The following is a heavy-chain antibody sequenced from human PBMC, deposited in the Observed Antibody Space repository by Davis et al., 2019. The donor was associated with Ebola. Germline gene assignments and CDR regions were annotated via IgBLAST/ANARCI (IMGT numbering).Heavy chain of an antibody. CDR1: GYSFTGSY. J-gene: IGHJ5*02. V-gene: IGHV1-2*02. CDR2: INPYSGGT. CDR3: ARASHGLMVYAST. D-gene: IGHD2-8*01. Sequence: ASVKVSCKASGYSFTGSYMHWVRQAPGQGLEWMGWINPYSGGTNYAQKFQGRVTMTRDTSISTAYMDLSRLSSDDTAVYYCARASHGLMVYASTWGQGTLVTVSS.